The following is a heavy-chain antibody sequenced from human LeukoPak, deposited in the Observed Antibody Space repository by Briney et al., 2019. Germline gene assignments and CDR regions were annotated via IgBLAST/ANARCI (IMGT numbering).Heavy chain of an antibody. J-gene: IGHJ4*02. CDR3: AKYGYFPYYFDY. CDR1: GFTVGSNY. D-gene: IGHD2/OR15-2a*01. V-gene: IGHV3-53*01. CDR2: IYSGGST. Sequence: GGSLRLSCAASGFTVGSNYMSWVRQAPGKGLEWVSVIYSGGSTYYADSVKGRFTISRDNFKNTLYLQMNSLRAEDTAVYYCAKYGYFPYYFDYWGQGTLVTVSS.